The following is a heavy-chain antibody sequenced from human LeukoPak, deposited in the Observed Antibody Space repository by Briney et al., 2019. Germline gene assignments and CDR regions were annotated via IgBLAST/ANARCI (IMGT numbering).Heavy chain of an antibody. D-gene: IGHD3-3*01. J-gene: IGHJ4*02. V-gene: IGHV4-38-2*01. CDR2: IYYSGST. Sequence: SETLSLTCAVSGYSISSAYYWGWIRQPPGKGLEWIASIYYSGSTYYNPSLKSRVTISVDTSKNQFSLKLSSVTAADAAVYYCINYDFWSGYFLWGQGTLVTVSS. CDR3: INYDFWSGYFL. CDR1: GYSISSAYY.